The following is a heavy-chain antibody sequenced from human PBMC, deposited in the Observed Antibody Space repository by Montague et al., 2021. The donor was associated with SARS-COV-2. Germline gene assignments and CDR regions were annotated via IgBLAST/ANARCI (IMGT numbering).Heavy chain of an antibody. CDR1: GDSISSSSYN. J-gene: IGHJ4*02. CDR2: VHYSGRP. D-gene: IGHD1-1*01. V-gene: IGHV4-39*01. Sequence: SETLSLTCTVSGDSISSSSYNWGWIRQPPGKGLEWIGSVHYSGRPXYNPSLKSRVTIYVDTSKNQLSLKLSSVTAADPAVYYCTRHVHMTWPEPTPGFDYWGQGTLVTVSS. CDR3: TRHVHMTWPEPTPGFDY.